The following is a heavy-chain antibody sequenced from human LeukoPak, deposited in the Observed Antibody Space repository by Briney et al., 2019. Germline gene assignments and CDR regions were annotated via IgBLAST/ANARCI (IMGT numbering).Heavy chain of an antibody. CDR1: GYTFTGYY. CDR2: INPNSGGT. J-gene: IGHJ4*02. V-gene: IGHV1-2*04. D-gene: IGHD4-23*01. Sequence: ASVKVSCKASGYTFTGYYMHWVRQAPGQGLEWMGWINPNSGGTNYAQKFQGWVTMTRDTSISTAYMELSRLRSDDTAVYYCAREKAYGGNSRGFDSDYWGQGTLVTVSS. CDR3: AREKAYGGNSRGFDSDY.